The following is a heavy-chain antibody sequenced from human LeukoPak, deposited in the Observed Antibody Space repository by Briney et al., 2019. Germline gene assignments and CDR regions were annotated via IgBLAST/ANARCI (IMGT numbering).Heavy chain of an antibody. J-gene: IGHJ4*02. CDR3: AVHSSSWSNYFDY. CDR2: IIPIFGTA. Sequence: TVKVSCKASGGTFSSYAISWVRQAPGQGPEWMGGIIPIFGTANYAQKFQGRVTITADEPTDESTSTAYMEVSSLRSGDTAVYYCAVHSSSWSNYFDYWGQGSLVTVSS. D-gene: IGHD6-13*01. CDR1: GGTFSSYA. V-gene: IGHV1-69*01.